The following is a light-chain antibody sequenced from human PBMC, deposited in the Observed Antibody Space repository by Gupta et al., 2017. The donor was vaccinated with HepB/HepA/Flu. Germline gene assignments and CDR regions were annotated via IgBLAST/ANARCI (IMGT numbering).Light chain of an antibody. CDR2: EVS. CDR1: SSDIGTFKF. J-gene: IGLJ2*01. Sequence: QSALTQPASVSGSPGQSITISCTGASSDIGTFKFVSWYQQHPGDAPKLIIHEVSKRPSGVSDRFSGSKSGNTASLTISGLQAEDEAHYYCCSYAGSGTYVLFGGGTKLTVL. CDR3: CSYAGSGTYVL. V-gene: IGLV2-23*02.